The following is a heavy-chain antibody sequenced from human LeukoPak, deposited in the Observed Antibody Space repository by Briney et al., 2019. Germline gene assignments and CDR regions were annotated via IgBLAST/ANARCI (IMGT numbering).Heavy chain of an antibody. CDR2: INPNSGGT. CDR1: GYTFTGYY. D-gene: IGHD3-3*01. J-gene: IGHJ4*02. Sequence: ASVKVSCKASGYTFTGYYMHWVRQAPGQGLEWMGWINPNSGGTNYAQKFQGRVTTTRDTSISTAYMELSRLRSDDTAVYYCARGDYDFWSGYPIYYFDYWGQGTLVTVSS. V-gene: IGHV1-2*02. CDR3: ARGDYDFWSGYPIYYFDY.